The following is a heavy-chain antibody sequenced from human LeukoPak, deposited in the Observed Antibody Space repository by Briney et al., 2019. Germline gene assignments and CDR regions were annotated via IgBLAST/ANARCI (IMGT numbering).Heavy chain of an antibody. CDR1: GYPFSSYS. D-gene: IGHD1-26*01. Sequence: GGSLRLSCVASGYPFSSYSMNWIRQAPGKGLEWVAVISYDGSNKYYADSVKGRFTISRDNSKNTLYLQMNSLRAEDTAVYYCAKGYYQGYYYYGMDVWGQGTTVTVSS. J-gene: IGHJ6*02. CDR2: ISYDGSNK. V-gene: IGHV3-30*18. CDR3: AKGYYQGYYYYGMDV.